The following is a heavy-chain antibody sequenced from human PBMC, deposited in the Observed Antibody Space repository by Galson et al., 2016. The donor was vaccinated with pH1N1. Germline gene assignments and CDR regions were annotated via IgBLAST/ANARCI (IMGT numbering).Heavy chain of an antibody. J-gene: IGHJ4*02. Sequence: SVKVSCKASGYMFSTYGINWVRKAPGQGPEWMGRISGYNGNTIYAQKFQARISMTIDKSTSTVYMELRSLRFDDTAVYYCAKGTLPGYYDYWGQGTLVTVSS. CDR1: GYMFSTYG. D-gene: IGHD3-22*01. V-gene: IGHV1-18*01. CDR3: AKGTLPGYYDY. CDR2: ISGYNGNT.